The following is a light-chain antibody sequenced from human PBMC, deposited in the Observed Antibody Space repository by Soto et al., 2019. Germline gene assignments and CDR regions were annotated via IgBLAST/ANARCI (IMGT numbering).Light chain of an antibody. V-gene: IGKV1-5*01. CDR1: QSISNW. CDR2: DAS. J-gene: IGKJ1*01. Sequence: DIQMTQSPSTLSASVGDRVTITCRASQSISNWLAWYQQKPGKAPKLLIYDASSLESGVPLRFSGSGSGTEFTLTITSLQPDDFATYYCQQYDSYSRTFGQGTEVEIK. CDR3: QQYDSYSRT.